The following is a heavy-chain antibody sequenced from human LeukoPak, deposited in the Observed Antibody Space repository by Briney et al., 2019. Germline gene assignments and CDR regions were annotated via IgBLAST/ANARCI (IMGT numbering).Heavy chain of an antibody. CDR3: ANDISATGALSM. D-gene: IGHD7-27*01. Sequence: GGSLRLSCAASGHTFSSYWIHCVRQAPGKGLEWVADINQDGSKTYYADSVKGRFTISRDNARKSVYLHMRSQRAADKAVSHCANDISATGALSMWGQGTMVTVSS. CDR1: GHTFSSYW. V-gene: IGHV3-7*01. CDR2: INQDGSKT. J-gene: IGHJ3*02.